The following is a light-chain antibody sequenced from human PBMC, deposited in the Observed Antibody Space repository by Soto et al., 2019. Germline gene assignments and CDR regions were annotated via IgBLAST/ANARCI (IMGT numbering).Light chain of an antibody. CDR2: GAS. V-gene: IGKV3-15*01. CDR1: QTVSTK. J-gene: IGKJ1*01. Sequence: EIVVTPSPATLSVSPGERATLSCRASQTVSTKLAWYQQKLGQAPRLLIYGASTRATGVPARFSGSGSGTEFTLTISSLQSEDFAVYYCQHYNNWPPETFGQGTKVDI. CDR3: QHYNNWPPET.